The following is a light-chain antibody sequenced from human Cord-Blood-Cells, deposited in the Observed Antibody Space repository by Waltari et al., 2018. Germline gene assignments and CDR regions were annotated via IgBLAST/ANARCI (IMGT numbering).Light chain of an antibody. V-gene: IGLV4-69*01. CDR1: SGHSRYA. Sequence: QLVLTQSPSASASLGPSVKLTSTLSSGHSRYALAWHQQQPEKGPRYLMKLNSDGTHSKGDGIPDRFSGSSSRAERYLTISSLQSEDEADYYCQTWGTGIRGVFGGGTKLTVL. CDR2: LNSDGTH. CDR3: QTWGTGIRGV. J-gene: IGLJ3*02.